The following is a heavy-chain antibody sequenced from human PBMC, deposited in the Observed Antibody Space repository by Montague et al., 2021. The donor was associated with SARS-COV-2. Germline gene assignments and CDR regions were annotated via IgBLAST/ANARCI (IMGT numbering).Heavy chain of an antibody. Sequence: TLSLTCTVSGDSITSDVSYWSWIRQPAGKGLVWIGRIYTTGSTNYNPSLKSRLTISLDTSKNQFSLKLSSVTAADTAVYYCARDDFRWDFDCWGQGTLVTVSS. CDR2: IYTTGST. CDR1: GDSITSDVSY. D-gene: IGHD2/OR15-2a*01. CDR3: ARDDFRWDFDC. V-gene: IGHV4-61*02. J-gene: IGHJ4*02.